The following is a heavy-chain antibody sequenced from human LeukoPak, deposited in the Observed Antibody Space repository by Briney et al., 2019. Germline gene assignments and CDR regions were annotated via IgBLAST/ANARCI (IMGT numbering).Heavy chain of an antibody. V-gene: IGHV3-7*01. J-gene: IGHJ6*02. Sequence: GGSLRLSCAASGFTFSSYWMGWVRQAPGKGLEWVANIKQDGSEKYYVDSVKGRFTISRDNAKNSLYLQMNSLRAEDTAVYYCARDLSSSGWYSYYYYYGMDVWGQGTTVTVSS. CDR1: GFTFSSYW. CDR2: IKQDGSEK. CDR3: ARDLSSSGWYSYYYYYGMDV. D-gene: IGHD6-19*01.